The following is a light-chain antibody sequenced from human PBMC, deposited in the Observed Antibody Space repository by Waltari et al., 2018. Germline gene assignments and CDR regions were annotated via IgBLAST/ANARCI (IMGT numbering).Light chain of an antibody. V-gene: IGLV1-44*01. Sequence: QSVLTQTPSVSATPGQRVTISCSGSSSNIGINIVNWYQQLPGTAPKLLIHTNNQRPSGVPYRFSGSKSGTSASLAISGLQSEDEAEYYCAAWDDSLDGPVFGGGTKLTVL. J-gene: IGLJ3*02. CDR3: AAWDDSLDGPV. CDR2: TNN. CDR1: SSNIGINI.